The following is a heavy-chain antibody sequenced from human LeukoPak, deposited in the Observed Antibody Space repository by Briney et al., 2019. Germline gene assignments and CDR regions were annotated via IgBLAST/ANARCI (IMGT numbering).Heavy chain of an antibody. J-gene: IGHJ4*02. CDR1: GDSSSNYS. V-gene: IGHV4-59*01. D-gene: IGHD5-12*01. Sequence: SETLSLTCTVSGDSSSNYSWSWIRQPPGKGLEWIGHIYSSGSTNYNPSLKSRVTISVDTSKNQFSLKLNSVTAADTAVYYCARGRGWLPAYWGQGTLVTVSS. CDR2: IYSSGST. CDR3: ARGRGWLPAY.